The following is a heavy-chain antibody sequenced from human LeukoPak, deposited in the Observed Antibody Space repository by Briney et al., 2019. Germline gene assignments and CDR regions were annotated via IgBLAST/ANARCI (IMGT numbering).Heavy chain of an antibody. Sequence: SETLSLTCTVSGGSVSSSSYYWGWIRQPPGNGLEWIGSIYHSGTTYYNPSLESRVTISVDTSKNQFSLRLSSVTAADTAVYYCARQMNTLTADYWGQGTLVTVSS. CDR3: ARQMNTLTADY. J-gene: IGHJ4*02. V-gene: IGHV4-39*01. D-gene: IGHD3-16*01. CDR2: IYHSGTT. CDR1: GGSVSSSSYY.